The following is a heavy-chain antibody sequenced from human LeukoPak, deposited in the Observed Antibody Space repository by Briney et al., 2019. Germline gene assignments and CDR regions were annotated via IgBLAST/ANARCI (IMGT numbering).Heavy chain of an antibody. CDR2: IYSGGST. Sequence: GGSLRLSCAASGFTVSSNYMSWVRQAPGKGLEWVSVIYSGGSTYYADSVKGRFTISRDNSKNTLYLQMNSLRAEDTAVYYCARGPGYSSGWSYYYYYMDVWGKGTTVTISS. J-gene: IGHJ6*03. CDR3: ARGPGYSSGWSYYYYYMDV. D-gene: IGHD6-19*01. V-gene: IGHV3-53*01. CDR1: GFTVSSNY.